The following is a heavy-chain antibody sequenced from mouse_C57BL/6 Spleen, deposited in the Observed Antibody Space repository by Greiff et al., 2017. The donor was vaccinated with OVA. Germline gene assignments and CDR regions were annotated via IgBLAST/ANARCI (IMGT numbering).Heavy chain of an antibody. Sequence: QVQLQQPGAELVMPGASVKLSCKASGYTFTSYWMHWVKQRPGQGLEWIGEIDPSDSYTNYNQKFKGKSTLTVDKSSSTAYMQLSSLTSEDSAVYYCARPDDYSWFAYWGQGTLVTVSA. CDR1: GYTFTSYW. CDR2: IDPSDSYT. V-gene: IGHV1-69*01. D-gene: IGHD2-4*01. CDR3: ARPDDYSWFAY. J-gene: IGHJ3*01.